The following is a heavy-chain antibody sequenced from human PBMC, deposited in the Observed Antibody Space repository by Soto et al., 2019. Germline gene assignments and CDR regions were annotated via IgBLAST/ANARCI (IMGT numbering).Heavy chain of an antibody. CDR2: IWHDGGKK. D-gene: IGHD2-8*01. CDR3: ARDDNGDPNVFDM. J-gene: IGHJ3*02. V-gene: IGHV3-33*01. CDR1: GFTFSTYG. Sequence: QVQVMESGGGVVQPGRSLRLSCAASGFTFSTYGMHWVRQAPGKGLEGVAVIWHDGGKKVYPDSGRGRCTISRDNSKKTLYLEMNSLRVEDTAVYYCARDDNGDPNVFDMWGHGTMVTVSS.